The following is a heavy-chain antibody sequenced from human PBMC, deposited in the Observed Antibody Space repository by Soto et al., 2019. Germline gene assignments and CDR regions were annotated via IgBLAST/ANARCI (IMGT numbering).Heavy chain of an antibody. CDR2: IYYSGST. V-gene: IGHV4-59*01. CDR1: GGSISSYY. Sequence: SETLSLTCTVSGGSISSYYWSWIRQPPGKGLEWIGYIYYSGSTNYNPSLKSRVTISVDTSKNQFSLKLSSVTAADTAVYYCARGIPYYDSSGYRSRQVGFDYW. J-gene: IGHJ4*01. CDR3: ARGIPYYDSSGYRSRQVGFDY. D-gene: IGHD3-22*01.